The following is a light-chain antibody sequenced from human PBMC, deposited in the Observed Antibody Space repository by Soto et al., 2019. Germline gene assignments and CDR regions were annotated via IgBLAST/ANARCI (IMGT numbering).Light chain of an antibody. V-gene: IGLV2-14*01. Sequence: QSALTQPASVSGSPGQSITISCTGTSSDVGGYNYVSWYQHHPGKAPKLMIHEVSNRPSGVSNRFSGSKSGNTASLTISGLQAGDEADYYCTSYTSSNTPPVIFGGGTKLTVL. CDR1: SSDVGGYNY. J-gene: IGLJ2*01. CDR2: EVS. CDR3: TSYTSSNTPPVI.